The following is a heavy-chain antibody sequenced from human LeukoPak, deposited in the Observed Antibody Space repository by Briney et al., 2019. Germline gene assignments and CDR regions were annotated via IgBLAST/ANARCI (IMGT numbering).Heavy chain of an antibody. CDR1: GGSFSGYY. Sequence: PSETLSLTCAVYGGSFSGYYWSWIRQPPGKGLEWIGEINHSGSTNYNPSPKSRVTISVDTSKNQFSLKLSSVTAADTAVYYCARGGAVAARGRYYYYGMDVWGQGTTVTVSS. J-gene: IGHJ6*02. V-gene: IGHV4-34*01. D-gene: IGHD6-19*01. CDR3: ARGGAVAARGRYYYYGMDV. CDR2: INHSGST.